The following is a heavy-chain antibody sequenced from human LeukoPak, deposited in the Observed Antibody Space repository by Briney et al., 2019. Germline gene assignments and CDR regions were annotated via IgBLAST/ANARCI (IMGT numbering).Heavy chain of an antibody. CDR3: ARSGSGYDFDS. Sequence: PGGSLGLSCAASAFTFSSYSMNWVRQAPGKGLEWISHISSSSSYIYYADSVQGRFTISRDNAENSLYLQMNSLRDDDTAVYYCARSGSGYDFDSWGQGTLATVSS. V-gene: IGHV3-48*02. CDR1: AFTFSSYS. D-gene: IGHD5-12*01. CDR2: ISSSSSYI. J-gene: IGHJ4*02.